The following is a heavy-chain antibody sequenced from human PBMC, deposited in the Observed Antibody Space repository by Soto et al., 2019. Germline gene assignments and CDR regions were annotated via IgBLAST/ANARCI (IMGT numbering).Heavy chain of an antibody. CDR3: AKEGYCTNAVCYTGWFES. J-gene: IGHJ5*01. CDR1: GFTFSSHA. Sequence: CAASGFTFSSHAMSWVRQAPGKGLEWVSAISGTDGTPYYADSVRGRFTISRDNSKNTLYLQVNSLRAEDTALYYCAKEGYCTNAVCYTGWFESWGQGTLVTVS. V-gene: IGHV3-23*01. CDR2: ISGTDGTP. D-gene: IGHD2-8*01.